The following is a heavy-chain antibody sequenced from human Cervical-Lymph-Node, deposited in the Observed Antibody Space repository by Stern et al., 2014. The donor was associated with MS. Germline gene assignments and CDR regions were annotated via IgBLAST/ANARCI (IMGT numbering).Heavy chain of an antibody. Sequence: VQLVESGGGLVQPGRSLRLSCAGSRFNFDDYAMHWVRQAPGRGLEWVSSISWNSGSMEYADSVKGRFTISRDNAKISRYLQMDSLRVEDTAIYYCAKDISSGRWEAQYYYGMDVWGQGTTVTVSS. J-gene: IGHJ6*02. CDR2: ISWNSGSM. CDR1: RFNFDDYA. CDR3: AKDISSGRWEAQYYYGMDV. D-gene: IGHD6-19*01. V-gene: IGHV3-9*01.